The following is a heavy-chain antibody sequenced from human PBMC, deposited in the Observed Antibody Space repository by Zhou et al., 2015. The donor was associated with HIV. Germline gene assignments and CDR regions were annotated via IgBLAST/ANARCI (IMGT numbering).Heavy chain of an antibody. CDR1: GGTFSSYA. J-gene: IGHJ6*03. Sequence: QVQLVQSGAEVKKPGSSVKVSCKASGGTFSSYAISWVRQAPGQGLEWMGGIIPIFGTANYAQKFQGRVTITADESTSTAYMELSSLRSEDTAVYYCARAEAAMVTAYYYYYMDVWGKGTDGHRLL. V-gene: IGHV1-69*01. D-gene: IGHD5-18*01. CDR3: ARAEAAMVTAYYYYYMDV. CDR2: IIPIFGTA.